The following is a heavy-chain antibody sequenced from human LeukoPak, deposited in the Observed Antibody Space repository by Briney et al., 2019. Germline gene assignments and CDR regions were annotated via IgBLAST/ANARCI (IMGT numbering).Heavy chain of an antibody. J-gene: IGHJ4*01. CDR2: IRSDGSTT. CDR1: RFTFSNFW. D-gene: IGHD3-3*01. Sequence: GGSLRLSCVESRFTFSNFWMHWVRQAPGKGLVWVSRIRSDGSTTNYADSVKGRFTISRDNAKNTLYLQMNSLRAKDTAVYYCIRDWRNLAFDHWGHGTLVTVSS. V-gene: IGHV3-74*01. CDR3: IRDWRNLAFDH.